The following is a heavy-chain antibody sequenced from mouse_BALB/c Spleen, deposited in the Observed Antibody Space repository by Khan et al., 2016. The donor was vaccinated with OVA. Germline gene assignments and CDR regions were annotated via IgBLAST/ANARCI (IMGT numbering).Heavy chain of an antibody. J-gene: IGHJ2*01. V-gene: IGHV3-2*02. CDR1: GYSITSGYG. CDR3: ARTARIKY. CDR2: ISYSGNT. Sequence: EVQLQESGPGLVKPSQSLSLTCTVTGYSITSGYGWNWIRQFPGNKLEWMGYISYSGNTNYNPSLKSRISITRDTSKNQSFLQLNSVTTEDTATXYCARTARIKYWGQGTTLTVSS. D-gene: IGHD1-2*01.